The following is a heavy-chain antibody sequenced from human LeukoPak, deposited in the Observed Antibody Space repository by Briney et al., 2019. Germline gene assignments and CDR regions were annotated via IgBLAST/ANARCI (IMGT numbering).Heavy chain of an antibody. CDR1: GFSLSNFQ. Sequence: GGSLRLSCVASGFSLSNFQMYWVRQAPGKGLEWVSIISLDGSTEFYADSVKGRFTISRDNAKNSLYLQMNSLRAEDTAVYYCVRDNPRQQGFAYWGQGTLVTVSS. J-gene: IGHJ4*02. CDR3: VRDNPRQQGFAY. CDR2: ISLDGSTE. V-gene: IGHV3-30-3*01. D-gene: IGHD6-13*01.